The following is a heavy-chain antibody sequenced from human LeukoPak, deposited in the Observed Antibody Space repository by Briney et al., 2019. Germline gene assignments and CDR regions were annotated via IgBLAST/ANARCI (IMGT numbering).Heavy chain of an antibody. CDR1: GFTFSSYS. J-gene: IGHJ4*02. V-gene: IGHV3-21*01. CDR2: ISSSSSYI. CDR3: ARGGVAVAGVSYYFDS. D-gene: IGHD6-19*01. Sequence: GGSLRLSCAASGFTFSSYSMNWVRQAPGKGLEWVSSISSSSSYIYYADSVKGRFTISRDNAKNSLYLQMNSLRAEDTAVYYCARGGVAVAGVSYYFDSWGQGNLVTVSS.